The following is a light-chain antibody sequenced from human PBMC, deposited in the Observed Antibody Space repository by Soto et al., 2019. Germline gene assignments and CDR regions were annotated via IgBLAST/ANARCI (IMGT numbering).Light chain of an antibody. CDR3: QQYGSSQT. CDR2: GAS. J-gene: IGKJ1*01. V-gene: IGKV3D-15*01. CDR1: QSVSSK. Sequence: ETVMTQSPATLSVSPGERATLSCRASQSVSSKLAWYQQKPGQAPRLLIYGASTRATGIPARFSGSGSGTEFTLTISRLEPEDFAVYYCQQYGSSQTFGQGTKVDIK.